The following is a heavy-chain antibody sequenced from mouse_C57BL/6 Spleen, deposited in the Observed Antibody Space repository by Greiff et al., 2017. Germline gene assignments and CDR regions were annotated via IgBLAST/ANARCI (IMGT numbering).Heavy chain of an antibody. CDR1: GYSITSGYY. V-gene: IGHV3-6*01. CDR2: ISYDGSN. J-gene: IGHJ4*01. Sequence: EVKLMASGPGLVKPSQSLSLTCSVTGYSITSGYYWNWIRQFPGNKLEWMGYISYDGSNNYNPSLKNRISITRDTSKNQFFLKLNSVTTEDTATXYCARVDYDHDEGYYYAMDYWGQGTSVTVSS. CDR3: ARVDYDHDEGYYYAMDY. D-gene: IGHD2-4*01.